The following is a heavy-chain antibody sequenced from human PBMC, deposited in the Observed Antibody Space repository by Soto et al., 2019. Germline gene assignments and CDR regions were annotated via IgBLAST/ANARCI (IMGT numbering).Heavy chain of an antibody. D-gene: IGHD2-15*01. J-gene: IGHJ4*02. V-gene: IGHV4-4*07. Sequence: QVQLQESGPGLVKPSETLSLTCTVSGGSISSYYWSWIRQPAGKGLAWIGRIYTSGSTNYNPSLQSLVTMSVGTSKNQFSLKLSSVTAADKAVYYCARGFPDGGGCSCYSRYYFDYWVQGTLVTVS. CDR3: ARGFPDGGGCSCYSRYYFDY. CDR2: IYTSGST. CDR1: GGSISSYY.